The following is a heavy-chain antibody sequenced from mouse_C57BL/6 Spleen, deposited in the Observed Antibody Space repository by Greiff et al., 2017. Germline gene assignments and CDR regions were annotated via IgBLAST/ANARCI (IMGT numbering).Heavy chain of an antibody. CDR2: IDPSDSYT. Sequence: QVQLQQPGAELVKPGASVKLSCKASGYTFTSYWMQWVKQRPGQGLEWIGEIDPSDSYTNYNQKFKGKATLTVDTSSSTAHMQLSSLTSENSAGYYCSRGTTTVAYWGQGTLVTVSA. J-gene: IGHJ3*01. CDR3: SRGTTTVAY. D-gene: IGHD1-1*01. V-gene: IGHV1-50*01. CDR1: GYTFTSYW.